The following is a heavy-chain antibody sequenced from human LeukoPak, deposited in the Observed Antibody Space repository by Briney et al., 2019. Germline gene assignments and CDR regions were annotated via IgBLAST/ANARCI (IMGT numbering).Heavy chain of an antibody. Sequence: SETLSLTCTVSSGSIRSSSYYWSWIRQPPGKGLEWIGEINHSGSTNYNPSLKSRVTISVDTSKNQFSLKLSSVTAADTAVYYCARHFLGSDAFDIWGQGTLVTVSS. J-gene: IGHJ3*02. CDR1: SGSIRSSSYY. V-gene: IGHV4-39*01. CDR3: ARHFLGSDAFDI. CDR2: INHSGST.